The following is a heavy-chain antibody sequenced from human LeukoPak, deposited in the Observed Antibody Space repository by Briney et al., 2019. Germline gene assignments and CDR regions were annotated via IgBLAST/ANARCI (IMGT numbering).Heavy chain of an antibody. CDR1: GFTFDDYA. CDR2: ISWNSGSI. CDR3: ARDPAAAGFDY. Sequence: GGSLRLSCAASGFTFDDYAMHWVRQAPGKGLEWVSGISWNSGSIGYADSVKGRFTISRDNAKNSLYLQMNSLRAEDTAVYYCARDPAAAGFDYWGQGTLVTVSS. V-gene: IGHV3-9*01. D-gene: IGHD6-13*01. J-gene: IGHJ4*02.